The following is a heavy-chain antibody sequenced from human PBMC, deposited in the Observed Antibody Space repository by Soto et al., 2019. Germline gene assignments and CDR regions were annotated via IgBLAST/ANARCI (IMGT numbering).Heavy chain of an antibody. V-gene: IGHV3-30*18. CDR1: GFTFKFYG. CDR3: AKDRGGDCPDNSCYFGADY. CDR2: ISHDGNTH. J-gene: IGHJ4*02. Sequence: VQMVESGGGVVQPGKSLRLSCETSGFTFKFYGMHWVRQAPGKGRECVAVISHDGNTHYYADSVKGRFTISRDNSKNTLYLLMNSLRLDDSSTYYCAKDRGGDCPDNSCYFGADYWGQGALVTVYS. D-gene: IGHD2-2*01.